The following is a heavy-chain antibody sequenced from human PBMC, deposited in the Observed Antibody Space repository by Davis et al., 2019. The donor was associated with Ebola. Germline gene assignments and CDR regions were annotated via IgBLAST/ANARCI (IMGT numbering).Heavy chain of an antibody. Sequence: GESLKTPCAASGFTFGDYWLTWVRQAPGKGPEWVGKIKYDGSYKYYVDSVKGRFTISRDNAKNSLYLQMNSLTVEDTAIYYCAKDSGWQMSPWGQGTLVIVSS. V-gene: IGHV3-7*01. D-gene: IGHD6-19*01. CDR2: IKYDGSYK. J-gene: IGHJ5*02. CDR1: GFTFGDYW. CDR3: AKDSGWQMSP.